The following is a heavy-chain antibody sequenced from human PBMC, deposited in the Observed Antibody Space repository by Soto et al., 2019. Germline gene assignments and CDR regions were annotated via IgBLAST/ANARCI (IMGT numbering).Heavy chain of an antibody. CDR1: GGSFDITSSY. CDR2: IYYSGST. V-gene: IGHV4-39*01. J-gene: IGHJ4*02. Sequence: LQLQESGPGLVKPSETLSLTCTVSGGSFDITSSYWAWVRQPPGKGLEWIGYIYYSGSTYYNPSIKRRTTISVDTSTNQLSLRLSSVTAADTAVYYCATIPIVGTKPYYFNSWGQGTLVTVSS. D-gene: IGHD1-1*01. CDR3: ATIPIVGTKPYYFNS.